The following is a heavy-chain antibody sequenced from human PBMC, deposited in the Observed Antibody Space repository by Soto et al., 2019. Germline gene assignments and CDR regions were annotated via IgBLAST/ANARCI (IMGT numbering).Heavy chain of an antibody. Sequence: GGSLRLSCAASGFTFDDYAMHWVRQAPGKGLEWVSGISWNSGSIGYADSVKGRFTISRDNAKNSLYLQMNSLRAEDTAVYYCARGSYSGYVLSPDYWGQGTLVTVSS. D-gene: IGHD5-12*01. V-gene: IGHV3-9*01. CDR2: ISWNSGSI. J-gene: IGHJ4*02. CDR1: GFTFDDYA. CDR3: ARGSYSGYVLSPDY.